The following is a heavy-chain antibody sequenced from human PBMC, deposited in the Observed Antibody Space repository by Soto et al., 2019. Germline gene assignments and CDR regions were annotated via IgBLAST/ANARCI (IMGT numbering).Heavy chain of an antibody. J-gene: IGHJ5*02. CDR1: GFTFSSYS. V-gene: IGHV3-21*01. Sequence: GGSLRLSCAASGFTFSSYSMNWVRQAPGKGLEWVSSISSSSSYIYYADSVKGRFTISRDNAKNSLYLQMNSLRAEDTAVYYCARDSTESYSSSLNWFDPWGQGTLVTVSS. CDR2: ISSSSSYI. CDR3: ARDSTESYSSSLNWFDP. D-gene: IGHD6-13*01.